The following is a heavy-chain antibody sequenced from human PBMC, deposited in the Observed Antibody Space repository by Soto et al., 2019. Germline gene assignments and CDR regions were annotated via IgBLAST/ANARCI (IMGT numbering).Heavy chain of an antibody. J-gene: IGHJ4*02. CDR3: ARGNMPLTYSGGGSCYYIDF. D-gene: IGHD2-15*01. Sequence: EVQLVESGGGLIQPGGSLRLSCAASGFALSDNWMHWVRQAPGKGLLWVSRINTDGKSTNYADSVKGRFTISRDIGKNTLFLQMTDLGAEDTAVYYCARGNMPLTYSGGGSCYYIDFWGQGTLVAVSS. CDR1: GFALSDNW. V-gene: IGHV3-74*01. CDR2: INTDGKST.